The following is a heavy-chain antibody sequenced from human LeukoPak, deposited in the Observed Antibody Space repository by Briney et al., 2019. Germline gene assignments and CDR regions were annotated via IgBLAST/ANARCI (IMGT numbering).Heavy chain of an antibody. D-gene: IGHD6-13*01. J-gene: IGHJ5*02. V-gene: IGHV5-51*01. CDR2: IYPGDSDT. Sequence: GESLQISCKGSGYSFTSYWIGWVRQMPGKGLEWMGIIYPGDSDTRYSPSFQGQVTISADKSISTAYLQWSSLKASDTAMYYCARVGTSRAAAGINWFDPWGQGTLVTVSS. CDR3: ARVGTSRAAAGINWFDP. CDR1: GYSFTSYW.